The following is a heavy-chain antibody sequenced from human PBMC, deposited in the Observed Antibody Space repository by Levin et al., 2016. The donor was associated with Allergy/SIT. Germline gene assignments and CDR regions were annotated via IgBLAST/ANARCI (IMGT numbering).Heavy chain of an antibody. J-gene: IGHJ4*02. CDR1: GFTFHSYP. CDR3: AKDAASGYSGYDYY. Sequence: GESLKISCVGSGFTFHSYPMNWVRQAPGKGLEWVASISSSGTTIFYADLVKDRFTISRDNAENTVSLQMDSLRDEDTAVYYCAKDAASGYSGYDYYWGQGTLVTVSS. D-gene: IGHD5-12*01. CDR2: ISSSGTTI. V-gene: IGHV3-48*02.